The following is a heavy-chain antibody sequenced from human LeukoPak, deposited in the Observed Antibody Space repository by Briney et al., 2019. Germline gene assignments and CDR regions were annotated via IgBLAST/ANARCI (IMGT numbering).Heavy chain of an antibody. Sequence: GGSLRLSCAASGFTFSSYWMSWVRQAPGKGLEWVANIKQDGSEKYYVDSVKGRFTISRDNSKNTLYLQMNSLRAEDTAVYYCARAWRSRDWFDPWGQGTLVTVSS. J-gene: IGHJ5*02. CDR2: IKQDGSEK. CDR1: GFTFSSYW. V-gene: IGHV3-7*01. D-gene: IGHD5-24*01. CDR3: ARAWRSRDWFDP.